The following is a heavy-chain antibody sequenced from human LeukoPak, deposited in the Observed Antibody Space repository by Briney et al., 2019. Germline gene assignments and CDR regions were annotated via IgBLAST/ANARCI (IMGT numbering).Heavy chain of an antibody. CDR1: GFTFSSYA. D-gene: IGHD6-19*01. CDR3: ARGGPYSTGWYYFDC. J-gene: IGHJ4*02. CDR2: ISGDGGTT. Sequence: GGSLRLSCAASGFTFSSYAVHWVRQAPGRGLEYVSTISGDGGTTYYASSVKGRFTISRDNSKNTLFLQMGSLSAEDMAVYYCARGGPYSTGWYYFDCWGQGTLVTVSS. V-gene: IGHV3-64*01.